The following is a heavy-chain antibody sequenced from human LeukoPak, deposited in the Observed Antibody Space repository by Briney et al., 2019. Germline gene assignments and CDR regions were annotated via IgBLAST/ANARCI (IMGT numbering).Heavy chain of an antibody. Sequence: ASVKVSCKASGYTFTSYAMNWVRQAPGQGLEWMGWINTNTGNPTYAQGFTGRFVFSLDTSVSTAYLQICSLKAEDTAVYYCAREGGIVLAYGVDVWGQGTTVTVSS. CDR3: AREGGIVLAYGVDV. CDR1: GYTFTSYA. D-gene: IGHD2-8*01. J-gene: IGHJ6*02. CDR2: INTNTGNP. V-gene: IGHV7-4-1*01.